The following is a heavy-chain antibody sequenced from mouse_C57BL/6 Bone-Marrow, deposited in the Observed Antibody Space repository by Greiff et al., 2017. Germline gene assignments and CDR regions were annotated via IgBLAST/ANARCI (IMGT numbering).Heavy chain of an antibody. D-gene: IGHD2-1*01. CDR3: ARSRGNYAYCYAMDY. V-gene: IGHV1-53*01. CDR1: GYTFTSYW. CDR2: INPSNGGT. Sequence: QVQLQQPGTELVKPGASVKLSCKASGYTFTSYWMHWVKQRPGQGLEWIGNINPSNGGTNYNEKFKSKATLTVDKSPSAAYMQLSSLTSEDSAVYYCARSRGNYAYCYAMDYWGQGTSVTVSS. J-gene: IGHJ4*01.